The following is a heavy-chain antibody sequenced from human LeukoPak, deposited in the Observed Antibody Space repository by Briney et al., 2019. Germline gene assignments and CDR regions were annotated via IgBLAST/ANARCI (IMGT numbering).Heavy chain of an antibody. J-gene: IGHJ4*02. Sequence: GGSLRLSCATSGFTFSSYVMSWVRQAPGKRLEWVSAVSGSGATTSYADSVKGQFTISRDNSRNTLYLQMNSLRAEDTAVYYCAKGLAAARYYFDYWGQGTLVTVSS. CDR3: AKGLAAARYYFDY. CDR1: GFTFSSYV. D-gene: IGHD6-13*01. V-gene: IGHV3-23*01. CDR2: VSGSGATT.